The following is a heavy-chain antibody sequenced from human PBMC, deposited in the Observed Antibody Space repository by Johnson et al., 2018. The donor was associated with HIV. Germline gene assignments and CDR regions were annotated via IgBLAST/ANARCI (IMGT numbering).Heavy chain of an antibody. CDR2: ISYDGSNK. Sequence: QVQLVESGGVVVQPGGSLRLSCAASGFTFSSYAMHWVRQAPGKGLEWVAVISYDGSNKYYADSVKGRFTISRDNSKNTLYLQMNSLRAEDTAVYYCARVGYYVDAFDIWGQGTMVTVSS. CDR1: GFTFSSYA. J-gene: IGHJ3*02. CDR3: ARVGYYVDAFDI. V-gene: IGHV3-30-3*01. D-gene: IGHD3-22*01.